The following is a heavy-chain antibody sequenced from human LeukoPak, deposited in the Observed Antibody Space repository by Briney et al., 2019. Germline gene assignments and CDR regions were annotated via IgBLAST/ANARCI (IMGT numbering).Heavy chain of an antibody. V-gene: IGHV1-69*13. Sequence: ASVKVSCKASGGTFSSYAISWVRQAPGQGLEWMGGIIPIFGTANYAQKFQGRVTITADESTSTAYMELRSLRSDDTAVYYCAKSPDSSSSDYWGQGTLVTVSS. CDR3: AKSPDSSSSDY. J-gene: IGHJ4*02. D-gene: IGHD6-13*01. CDR1: GGTFSSYA. CDR2: IIPIFGTA.